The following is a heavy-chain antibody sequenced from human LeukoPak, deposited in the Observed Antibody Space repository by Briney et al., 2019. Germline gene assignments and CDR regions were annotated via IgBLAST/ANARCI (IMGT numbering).Heavy chain of an antibody. J-gene: IGHJ6*03. CDR2: IYVTGST. Sequence: SETLSLTCTVSGASISSYYWSWIRQPAGKALEWIGRIYVTGSTTYNPSLESRVTMSLDTSKNHFSLKLRSVTAADTAVYYCAKQAAADYMDVWGKGTTVTISS. D-gene: IGHD6-13*01. CDR1: GASISSYY. V-gene: IGHV4-4*07. CDR3: AKQAAADYMDV.